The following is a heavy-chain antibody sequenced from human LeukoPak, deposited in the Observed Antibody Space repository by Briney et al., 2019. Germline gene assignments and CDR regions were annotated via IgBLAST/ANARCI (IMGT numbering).Heavy chain of an antibody. V-gene: IGHV4-34*01. CDR1: GGSFCVYY. Sequence: SETLSLTCAVYGGSFCVYYWSWIRQLPGKGLEWIGDINHSGMINYNPSRKSRVTISVYTSKNQFSLKLSSVTAADTAVYYCARSYGSGSYEYYFDYWGQGTLVTVSS. D-gene: IGHD3-10*01. CDR2: INHSGMI. CDR3: ARSYGSGSYEYYFDY. J-gene: IGHJ4*02.